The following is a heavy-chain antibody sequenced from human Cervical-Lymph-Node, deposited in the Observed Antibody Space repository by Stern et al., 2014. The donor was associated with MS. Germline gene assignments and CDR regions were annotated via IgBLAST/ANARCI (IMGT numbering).Heavy chain of an antibody. CDR3: TKDKDEDYFYYYGLDV. V-gene: IGHV3-9*01. CDR1: GFTFGDYA. CDR2: ISSKGDSI. J-gene: IGHJ6*02. D-gene: IGHD2-15*01. Sequence: EVQMVESGGGLVKPGRPLRLSCVASGFTFGDYAMNWVRQAPGKGLAWVSGISSKGDSIGYVDSVKGLFAITRDNAKNSLFRQMDSLRPEDSALYYCTKDKDEDYFYYYGLDVWGQGTAVTVSS.